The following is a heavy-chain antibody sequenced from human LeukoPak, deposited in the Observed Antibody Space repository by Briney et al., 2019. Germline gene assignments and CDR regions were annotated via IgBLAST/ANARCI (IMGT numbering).Heavy chain of an antibody. J-gene: IGHJ4*02. CDR1: GFTFSSYG. V-gene: IGHV3-30*02. CDR3: AKSATVWGGYFDY. Sequence: GGSLRLSCAASGFTFSSYGMHWVRQAPGKGLEWEAFIRYDGSNKYYADSVKGRFTISRDNSKNTLYLQMNSLRAEDTAVYYCAKSATVWGGYFDYWGQGTLVTVSS. D-gene: IGHD4-17*01. CDR2: IRYDGSNK.